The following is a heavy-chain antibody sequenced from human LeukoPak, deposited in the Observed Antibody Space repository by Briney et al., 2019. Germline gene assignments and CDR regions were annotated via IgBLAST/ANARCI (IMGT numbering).Heavy chain of an antibody. CDR1: GFTFSTYA. D-gene: IGHD2-21*02. CDR3: ATDKLPCGDCYSKD. CDR2: ISGRDSST. J-gene: IGHJ4*02. V-gene: IGHV3-23*01. Sequence: GGSLRLSCAASGFTFSTYAMGWVRQAPGKGLEWVSAISGRDSSTYYADSVKGRFTISRDNSKNTLYLQMNSLRAEDTAVYYCATDKLPCGDCYSKDWGQGTLVTVSS.